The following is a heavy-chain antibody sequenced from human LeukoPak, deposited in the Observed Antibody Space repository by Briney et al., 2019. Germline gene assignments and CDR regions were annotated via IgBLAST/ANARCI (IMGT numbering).Heavy chain of an antibody. CDR2: VSASSNI. D-gene: IGHD3-22*01. Sequence: GGSLRLSCAASGFTFSSYTMNWVRQAPGKGLQWVSTVSASSNIHYSDSVKGRFTISRDNARNSLYLQMNSLRAEDTAVYYCAKGSSSGTVDYWGQGTLVTVSS. V-gene: IGHV3-69-1*02. CDR1: GFTFSSYT. J-gene: IGHJ4*02. CDR3: AKGSSSGTVDY.